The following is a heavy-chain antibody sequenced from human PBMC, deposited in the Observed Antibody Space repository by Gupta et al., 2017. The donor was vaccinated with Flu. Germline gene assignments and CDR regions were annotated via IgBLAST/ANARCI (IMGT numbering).Heavy chain of an antibody. CDR2: MNHSGST. CDR3: ARESVDGAHLAI. CDR1: GGSFSGYY. V-gene: IGHV4-34*01. J-gene: IGHJ3*02. D-gene: IGHD4-17*01. Sequence: QVHLQQWGAGLLKPSETLSLTCAVYGGSFSGYYWNWIRQPPGKGLEWIGEMNHSGSTKYNPSLKSRVTMSVDTSKRQFSLKLTSVTAADTAVYYCARESVDGAHLAIWGQGTMVTVSS.